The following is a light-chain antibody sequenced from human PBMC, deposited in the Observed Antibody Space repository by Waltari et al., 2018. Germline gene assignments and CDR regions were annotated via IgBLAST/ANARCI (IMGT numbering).Light chain of an antibody. J-gene: IGKJ1*01. CDR3: QQRHTWPRT. CDR2: DAS. V-gene: IGKV3-11*01. Sequence: EIVLTQSPAILSLSPGDRATLSCRASESVGDSLAWYQQKPGQSPRLPIYDASHRATGIPARFSASGTGTDFTLAISSLEPEDFAVYVCQQRHTWPRTFGQGAKVEIK. CDR1: ESVGDS.